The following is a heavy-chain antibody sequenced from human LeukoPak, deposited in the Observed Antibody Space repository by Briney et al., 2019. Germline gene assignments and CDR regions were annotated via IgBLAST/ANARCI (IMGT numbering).Heavy chain of an antibody. Sequence: ASVKVSCKVSGYTLTELSMHWVRPAPGKGLEWMGGFDPDHGETIYAQKFQGRFTMTEGTSTDTAYMELSSLRSEDTAMYYCATGAYCSSTSCYRSYYYYYYMDVWGKGTTVTVSS. CDR2: FDPDHGET. V-gene: IGHV1-24*01. D-gene: IGHD2-2*01. J-gene: IGHJ6*03. CDR1: GYTLTELS. CDR3: ATGAYCSSTSCYRSYYYYYYMDV.